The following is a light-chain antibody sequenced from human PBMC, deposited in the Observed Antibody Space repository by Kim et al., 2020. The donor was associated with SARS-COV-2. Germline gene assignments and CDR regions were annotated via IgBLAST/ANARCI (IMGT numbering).Light chain of an antibody. CDR1: QSVSSK. V-gene: IGKV3-15*01. J-gene: IGKJ2*03. CDR2: DAS. Sequence: VAPGERATLSGRASQSVSSKLAWYQQKPGQAPRLLIYDASTRATGIPARFSGSGSGTEFTLTISSLQSEDFAVYFCQQYSNWLFYSFGQGTKLEI. CDR3: QQYSNWLFYS.